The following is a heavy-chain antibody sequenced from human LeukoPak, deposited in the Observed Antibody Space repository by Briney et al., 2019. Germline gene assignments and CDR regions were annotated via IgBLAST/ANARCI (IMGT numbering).Heavy chain of an antibody. CDR1: GYTFSNYW. D-gene: IGHD6-19*01. CDR3: ARGARGWYGIDY. J-gene: IGHJ4*02. Sequence: PGGSLRLSCAASGYTFSNYWMTWVRQAPGKGLEWVANIKEDGSEKNYVDSVKGRFTISRDNAKNALYLQMNSLRAEDTGVYYCARGARGWYGIDYWRRGTLVSVCS. CDR2: IKEDGSEK. V-gene: IGHV3-7*01.